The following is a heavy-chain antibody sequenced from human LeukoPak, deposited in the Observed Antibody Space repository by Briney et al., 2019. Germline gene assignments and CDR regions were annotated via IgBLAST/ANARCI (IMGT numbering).Heavy chain of an antibody. CDR1: GYTFTSYD. D-gene: IGHD3-22*01. Sequence: ASVKVSCKASGYTFTSYDINWVRQATGQGLEWMGWMNPNSGNTGYAQKFQGRVTMTRSTSISTAYMELSSLRSEDTAVYYCAREPPRYYYDSSGYYWFDPWGQGTLVTVSS. V-gene: IGHV1-8*01. CDR3: AREPPRYYYDSSGYYWFDP. CDR2: MNPNSGNT. J-gene: IGHJ5*02.